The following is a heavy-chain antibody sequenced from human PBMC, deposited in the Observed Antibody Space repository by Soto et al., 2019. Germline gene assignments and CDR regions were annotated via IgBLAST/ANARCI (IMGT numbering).Heavy chain of an antibody. Sequence: PGGSLRLSCAAPGFTFSNAWINWVRQAPGKGLEWVGRIKSKNDGGTTDFAAPVKDRFAISRDDSRNLVYLQMNSLKSEDTAVYYCTSDSYMPRIIVRFDCWGHGTLVSVSS. CDR3: TSDSYMPRIIVRFDC. J-gene: IGHJ4*01. D-gene: IGHD1-26*01. CDR2: IKSKNDGGTT. CDR1: GFTFSNAW. V-gene: IGHV3-15*07.